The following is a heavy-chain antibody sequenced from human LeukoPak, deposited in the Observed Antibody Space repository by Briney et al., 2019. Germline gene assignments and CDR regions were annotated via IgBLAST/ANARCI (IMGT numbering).Heavy chain of an antibody. CDR1: GFTFSSYA. D-gene: IGHD6-25*01. Sequence: GGSLRLSCAASGFTFSSYAMSWVRQAPGKGLEWVLGISGGGGNTYYADSVKGRFTISRDNSKNMLYLQMKSLRAEDTALYYCAKGSSSGYRYYMDVWGKGTTVTVSS. J-gene: IGHJ6*03. CDR3: AKGSSSGYRYYMDV. CDR2: ISGGGGNT. V-gene: IGHV3-23*01.